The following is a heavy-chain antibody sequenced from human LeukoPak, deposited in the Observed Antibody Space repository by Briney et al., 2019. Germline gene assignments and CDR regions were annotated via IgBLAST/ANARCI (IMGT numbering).Heavy chain of an antibody. D-gene: IGHD2-21*01. CDR2: IYYSGST. V-gene: IGHV4-59*08. CDR3: ARRDLFYWYFDL. CDR1: GGSISSYY. Sequence: SETLSLTCTVSGGSISSYYWSWVRQPPGKGLEWIGYIYYSGSTNYNPSLKSRVTISVDTSKKQFSLKLSSVTAADTAVYYCARRDLFYWYFDLWGRGTLVTVSS. J-gene: IGHJ2*01.